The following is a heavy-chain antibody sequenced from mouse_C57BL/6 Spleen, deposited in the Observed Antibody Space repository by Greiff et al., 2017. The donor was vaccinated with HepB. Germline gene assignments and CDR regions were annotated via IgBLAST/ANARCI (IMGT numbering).Heavy chain of an antibody. J-gene: IGHJ2*01. D-gene: IGHD1-1*01. Sequence: DVKLVESGGGLVKPGGSLKLSCAASGFTFSDYGMHWVRQAPEKGLEWVAYISSGSSTIYYADTVKGRFTISRDNAKNTLFLQMTSLRSEDTAMYYCARGEIVVADYWGQGTTLTVSS. V-gene: IGHV5-17*01. CDR3: ARGEIVVADY. CDR1: GFTFSDYG. CDR2: ISSGSSTI.